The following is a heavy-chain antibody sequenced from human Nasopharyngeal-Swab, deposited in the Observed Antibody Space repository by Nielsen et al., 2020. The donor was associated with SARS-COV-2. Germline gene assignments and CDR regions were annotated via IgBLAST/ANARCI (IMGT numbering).Heavy chain of an antibody. V-gene: IGHV3-30*02. Sequence: GGSLRLSCAASGFTFSSYGMHWVRQAPGKGLEWVASIWYAGSDKYYADSVKGRFTISRDNAKNTLYLQMNSLRSEDTAVYKCAKDGIEEGGLSAGYGLDVWGQGTTVTVSS. D-gene: IGHD6-19*01. CDR2: IWYAGSDK. CDR3: AKDGIEEGGLSAGYGLDV. J-gene: IGHJ6*02. CDR1: GFTFSSYG.